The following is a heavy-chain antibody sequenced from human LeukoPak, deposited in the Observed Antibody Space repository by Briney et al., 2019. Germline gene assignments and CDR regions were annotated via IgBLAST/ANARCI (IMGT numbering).Heavy chain of an antibody. CDR3: ARGPSITTVSYFQY. D-gene: IGHD1-14*01. J-gene: IGHJ4*02. CDR1: GFTVSNNY. V-gene: IGHV3-30*03. Sequence: GGSLRLSCAASGFTVSNNYMSWVRQAPGKGLEWVAVISYDGSNTNYGDSVKGQFTIFRDNLKNTLYLQMNSLRPEDTAVYYCARGPSITTVSYFQYWGQGILVTVSS. CDR2: ISYDGSNT.